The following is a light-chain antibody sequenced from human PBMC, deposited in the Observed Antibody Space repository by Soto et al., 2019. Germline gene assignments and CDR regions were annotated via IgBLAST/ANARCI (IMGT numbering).Light chain of an antibody. CDR2: DDR. Sequence: SYELTQPPSVSVAPGQTARITCGGDSIGSKSVYWYQQRPGQAPVLVVYDDRHRPSGIPERFSGSNSGSTATLTINRVEAGDEADYYCHVWHTSPDHVVLGGGTKLPVL. CDR1: SIGSKS. J-gene: IGLJ2*01. V-gene: IGLV3-21*02. CDR3: HVWHTSPDHVV.